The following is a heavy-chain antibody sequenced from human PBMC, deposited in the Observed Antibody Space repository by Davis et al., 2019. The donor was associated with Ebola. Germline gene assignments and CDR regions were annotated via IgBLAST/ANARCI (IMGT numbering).Heavy chain of an antibody. V-gene: IGHV4-61*01. CDR3: ARDLWELFYGMDV. CDR2: IYYSGST. CDR1: GGSISSGSYY. Sequence: MPSETLSLTCTVSGGSISSGSYYWSWIRQHPGKGLEWIGHIYYSGSTNYNPSLKSRVTISVDTSKNQFSLKLSSVTAADTAVYYCARDLWELFYGMDVWGKGTTVTVSS. D-gene: IGHD1-26*01. J-gene: IGHJ6*04.